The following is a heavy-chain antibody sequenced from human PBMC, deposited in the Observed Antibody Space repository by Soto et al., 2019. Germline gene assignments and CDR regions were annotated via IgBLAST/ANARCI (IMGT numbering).Heavy chain of an antibody. J-gene: IGHJ4*02. D-gene: IGHD3-3*01. CDR3: ARHLVGFWYFDH. CDR1: GGSISTYY. Sequence: SETLSLTCTVSGGSISTYYWSWIRKPPGKALEWIGFINHSGRFNYNPSLGSRVTISVDTSKNHFSLRLTSVTAADTAVYYCARHLVGFWYFDHWGQGALVTVSS. CDR2: INHSGRF. V-gene: IGHV4-59*08.